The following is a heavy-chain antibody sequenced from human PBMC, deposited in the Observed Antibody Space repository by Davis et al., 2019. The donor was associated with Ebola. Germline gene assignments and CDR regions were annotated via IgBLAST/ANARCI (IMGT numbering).Heavy chain of an antibody. V-gene: IGHV1-18*04. Sequence: AASVKVSCKASGYTFTSYTISWVRQAPGQGLEWMGWISAYNGDTNYAQKLQGRVTMTTDTSTNTAYMEVRSLRSDDTAVYYCARDGSVAAIELDYWGQGTLVTVSS. CDR3: ARDGSVAAIELDY. J-gene: IGHJ4*02. CDR2: ISAYNGDT. CDR1: GYTFTSYT. D-gene: IGHD2-2*02.